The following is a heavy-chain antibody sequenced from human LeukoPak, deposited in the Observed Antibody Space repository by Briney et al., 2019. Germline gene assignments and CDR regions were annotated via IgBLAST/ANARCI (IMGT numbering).Heavy chain of an antibody. Sequence: SETLSLTCSVSGGSIRSYSWSWIRQPPGKRLEWIGDIYYSGSTNYNPSLKSRVTISVDTSKNQFSLRLSSVTAADTAVYYSARLASGSYGPLTPFDYWGQGTPVTVSS. CDR2: IYYSGST. J-gene: IGHJ4*02. CDR3: ARLASGSYGPLTPFDY. D-gene: IGHD1-26*01. CDR1: GGSIRSYS. V-gene: IGHV4-59*08.